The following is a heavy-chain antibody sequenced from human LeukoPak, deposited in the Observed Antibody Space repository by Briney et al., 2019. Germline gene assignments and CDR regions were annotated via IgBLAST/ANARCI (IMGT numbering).Heavy chain of an antibody. J-gene: IGHJ4*02. CDR2: IKEDGSAK. V-gene: IGHV3-7*01. CDR3: ATSYDSSGCE. Sequence: PGGSLRLSCAASGFTLSRYWMSWVRQAPGEGLEWVANIKEDGSAKYYVDSVKGRFTISRGNAKNSVYLQMNSLRAEDTAVYYCATSYDSSGCEWGQGTLVTVSS. D-gene: IGHD3-22*01. CDR1: GFTLSRYW.